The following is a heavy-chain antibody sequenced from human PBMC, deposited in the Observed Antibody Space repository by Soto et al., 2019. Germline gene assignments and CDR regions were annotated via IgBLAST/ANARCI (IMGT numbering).Heavy chain of an antibody. D-gene: IGHD1-1*01. CDR2: IYWDDDK. CDR3: AHIGDGYNFYWYFDL. Sequence: QITLKESGPTLVKPTQTLTLTCTFSGFSLSTSGVGVGWIRQPPGKALEWLALIYWDDDKRYSPSLKSRLTITKDTSKNQLVLTMTNMDPVDTATYYCAHIGDGYNFYWYFDLWGRGTLVTVSS. J-gene: IGHJ2*01. CDR1: GFSLSTSGVG. V-gene: IGHV2-5*02.